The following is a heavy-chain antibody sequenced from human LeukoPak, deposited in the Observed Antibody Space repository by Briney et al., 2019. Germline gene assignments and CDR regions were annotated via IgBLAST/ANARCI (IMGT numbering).Heavy chain of an antibody. CDR1: GFTFSSYW. CDR3: ARGSDYYDSSGYYLDY. Sequence: GGSLRLSCAASGFTFSSYWMHWVRQAPGKGLVWVSRIGTDGNGISYADSVKGRFTISRDNAKNTLYLQMNSLRAEDTAVYYCARGSDYYDSSGYYLDYWGQGTLVTVSS. D-gene: IGHD3-22*01. J-gene: IGHJ4*02. CDR2: IGTDGNGI. V-gene: IGHV3-74*01.